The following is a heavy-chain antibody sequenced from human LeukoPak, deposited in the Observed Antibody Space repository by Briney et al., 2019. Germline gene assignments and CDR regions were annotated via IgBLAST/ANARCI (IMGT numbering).Heavy chain of an antibody. CDR2: FDPEDGET. Sequence: ASVKVSCKVSGYTLTELSMHWVRQAPGKGLEWMGGFDPEDGETIYAQKFQGRVTMTEDTSTDTAYMELSSLRSEDTAVYYCATDTARPYCYDSSGPSSYWYFDLWGRGTLVTVSS. D-gene: IGHD3-22*01. V-gene: IGHV1-24*01. CDR3: ATDTARPYCYDSSGPSSYWYFDL. CDR1: GYTLTELS. J-gene: IGHJ2*01.